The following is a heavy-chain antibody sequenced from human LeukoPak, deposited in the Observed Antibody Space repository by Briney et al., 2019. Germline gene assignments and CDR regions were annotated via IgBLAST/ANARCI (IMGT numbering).Heavy chain of an antibody. Sequence: KSGGSLRLSCTASGFTFGDYAMSWFRQAPGKGLEWVGFIRSKAYGGTTEYAASVKGRFTISRDDSKSIAYLQMNSLRAEDTAVYYCATISTSSNGYYYYYMDVWGKGTTVTVSS. V-gene: IGHV3-49*05. CDR2: IRSKAYGGTT. CDR1: GFTFGDYA. J-gene: IGHJ6*03. D-gene: IGHD2-2*01. CDR3: ATISTSSNGYYYYYMDV.